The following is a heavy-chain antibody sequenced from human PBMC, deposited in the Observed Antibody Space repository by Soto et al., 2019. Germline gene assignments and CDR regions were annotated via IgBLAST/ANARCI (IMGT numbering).Heavy chain of an antibody. Sequence: QVQLVQSGAEVKKPGSSVKVSCKASGGTFSSYAISWVRQAPGQGLEWMGGIIPIFGTANYAQKFQGRVTITADESTSTAYMELSRLRSEDTAVYYCARERKDIVVVVAVWFDPWGQGTLVTVSS. V-gene: IGHV1-69*01. J-gene: IGHJ5*02. D-gene: IGHD2-15*01. CDR3: ARERKDIVVVVAVWFDP. CDR2: IIPIFGTA. CDR1: GGTFSSYA.